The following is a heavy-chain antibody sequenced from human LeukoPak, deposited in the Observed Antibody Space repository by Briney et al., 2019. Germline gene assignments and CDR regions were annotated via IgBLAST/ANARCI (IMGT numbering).Heavy chain of an antibody. D-gene: IGHD2-21*02. CDR2: VSGSGAGT. V-gene: IGHV3-23*01. CDR3: AKGPRAGLRYWYFDL. CDR1: GLTFNTYA. Sequence: GGSLRLSCAASGLTFNTYAVSWVRQAPGKGLQWVSTVSGSGAGTFYGDSVKGRFTISRDNSNNTLFLQMNSLSADDTAVYFCAKGPRAGLRYWYFDLWGRGSLVTVSS. J-gene: IGHJ2*01.